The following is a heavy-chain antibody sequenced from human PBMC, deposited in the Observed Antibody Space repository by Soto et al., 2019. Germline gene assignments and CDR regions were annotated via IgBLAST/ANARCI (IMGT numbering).Heavy chain of an antibody. V-gene: IGHV1-69*02. D-gene: IGHD3-10*01. CDR3: ARIYGSGSWSFDS. CDR1: GDTFSSYT. Sequence: QVHLVQSGVEVKKPGSSVKVSCKASGDTFSSYTINWVRQAPGLGLEWMGRVIPMLSMSNYALKFQGRVTMSADRSKNTACMELSSLRPGDTGTYCGARIYGSGSWSFDSWVQGALVTVSS. J-gene: IGHJ4*02. CDR2: VIPMLSMS.